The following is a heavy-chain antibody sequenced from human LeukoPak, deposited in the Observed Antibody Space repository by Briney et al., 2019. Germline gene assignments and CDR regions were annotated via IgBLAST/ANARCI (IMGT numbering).Heavy chain of an antibody. V-gene: IGHV3-23*01. D-gene: IGHD4-17*01. CDR1: GSTFSSYA. J-gene: IGHJ4*02. Sequence: GGSLRLSCAASGSTFSSYAMSWVRQAPGKGLEWGSAISGSGGSTYYADSVKGRFTISRDNSKNTLYLQMNSLRAEDTAVYYCAKDPYDYGLPFDYWGQGTLVTVSS. CDR3: AKDPYDYGLPFDY. CDR2: ISGSGGST.